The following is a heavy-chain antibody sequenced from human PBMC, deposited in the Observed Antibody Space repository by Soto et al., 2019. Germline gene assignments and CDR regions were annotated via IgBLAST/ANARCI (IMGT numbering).Heavy chain of an antibody. CDR1: GYTFTSYG. CDR2: INAANGDT. D-gene: IGHD6-13*01. CDR3: VRRHVSATGIDWFDP. J-gene: IGHJ5*02. Sequence: ASVKVSCKASGYTFTSYGIHWVRQAPGQRLEWMGWINAANGDTKYSPKFQGRATITRDTSASTAYMELSSLRSEDTAVYYCVRRHVSATGIDWFDPWGQGTLVPSPQ. V-gene: IGHV1-3*01.